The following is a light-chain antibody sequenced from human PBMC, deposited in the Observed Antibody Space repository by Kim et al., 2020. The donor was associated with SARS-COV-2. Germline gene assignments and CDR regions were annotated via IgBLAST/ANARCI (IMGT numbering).Light chain of an antibody. CDR2: DVS. V-gene: IGLV2-14*03. CDR3: TSYTYSDTVV. J-gene: IGLJ3*02. CDR1: SSAVGAYDF. Sequence: GQSIHLSCHRTSSAVGAYDFVSWYQHHPGKAPKLMIYDVSKRPSGVSNRFSGSKSGNTASLTISGLQAEDEADYYCTSYTYSDTVVFGGGTQLTVL.